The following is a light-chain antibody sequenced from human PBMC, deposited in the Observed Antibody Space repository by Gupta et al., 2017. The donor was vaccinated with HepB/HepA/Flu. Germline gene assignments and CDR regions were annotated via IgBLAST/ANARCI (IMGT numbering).Light chain of an antibody. CDR1: QSLLHSNGYNY. CDR3: MQPLQTPWT. Sequence: DLVLSQSPLSLPVTPGEPASISCRSSQSLLHSNGYNYLDWYLQKPGQSPQPLIYLGSNRASGVPERCSGSGSGTDFTLKISRVEAEDVGVYYCMQPLQTPWTFGQGTKVEIK. V-gene: IGKV2-28*01. CDR2: LGS. J-gene: IGKJ1*01.